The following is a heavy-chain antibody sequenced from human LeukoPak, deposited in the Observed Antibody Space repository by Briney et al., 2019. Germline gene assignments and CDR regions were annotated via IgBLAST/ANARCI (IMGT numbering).Heavy chain of an antibody. V-gene: IGHV1-69*05. Sequence: GASVKVSCKASGGTFSGYAISWVRQAPGQGLEWMGGIIPIFGTANYAQKFQGRVTITTDESTSTAYMELSSLRSEDTAVYYCACVTTVVTGFDYWGQGTLVTVSS. CDR1: GGTFSGYA. CDR2: IIPIFGTA. D-gene: IGHD4-23*01. J-gene: IGHJ4*02. CDR3: ACVTTVVTGFDY.